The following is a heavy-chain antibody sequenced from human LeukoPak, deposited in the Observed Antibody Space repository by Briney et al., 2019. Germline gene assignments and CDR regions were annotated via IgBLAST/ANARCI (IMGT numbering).Heavy chain of an antibody. D-gene: IGHD3-3*01. CDR3: ARDLSDFWSGYSDWYFDL. V-gene: IGHV1-46*01. J-gene: IGHJ2*01. Sequence: ASVKVSCKASGYTFTSYYMHWVRQAPGQGLEWMGIINPSGGTTSSAQKFQGRVTMTRDMSTSTAYMELRSLRSDDTAVYYCARDLSDFWSGYSDWYFDLWGRGTLVTVSS. CDR1: GYTFTSYY. CDR2: INPSGGTT.